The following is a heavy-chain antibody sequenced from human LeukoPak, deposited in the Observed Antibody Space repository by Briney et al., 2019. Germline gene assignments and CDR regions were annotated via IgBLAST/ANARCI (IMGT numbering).Heavy chain of an antibody. V-gene: IGHV1-2*02. J-gene: IGHJ5*02. CDR1: GYTFTDYY. Sequence: ASVKVSCKASGYTFTDYYMHWVRQAPGQGLEWMGWINPNSGDTNYAQKFQGRVTMTRDTSISTAYMELSSLRSDDTAVYYCARDWRIAVAGHNCFDPWGQGTLVTVSS. D-gene: IGHD6-19*01. CDR3: ARDWRIAVAGHNCFDP. CDR2: INPNSGDT.